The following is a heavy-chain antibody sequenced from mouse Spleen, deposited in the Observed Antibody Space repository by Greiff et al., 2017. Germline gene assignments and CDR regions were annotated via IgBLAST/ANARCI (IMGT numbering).Heavy chain of an antibody. D-gene: IGHD2-1*01. CDR3: ARSYGNNWYFDV. J-gene: IGHJ1*01. Sequence: VKLMESGAELARPGASVKLSCKASGYTFTSYGISWVKQRTGQGLEWIGEIYPRSGNTYYNEKFKGKATLTADKSSSTAYMELRSLTSEDSAVYFCARSYGNNWYFDVWGAGTTVTVSS. V-gene: IGHV1-81*01. CDR2: IYPRSGNT. CDR1: GYTFTSYG.